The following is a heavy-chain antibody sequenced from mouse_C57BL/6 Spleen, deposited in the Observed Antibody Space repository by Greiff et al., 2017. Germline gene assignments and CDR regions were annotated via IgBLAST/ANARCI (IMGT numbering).Heavy chain of an antibody. J-gene: IGHJ2*01. CDR1: GYTFTSYW. D-gene: IGHD2-5*01. CDR3: ARSESNYDYFDY. V-gene: IGHV1-7*01. CDR2: INPSSGYT. Sequence: QVQLKQSGAELAKPGASVKLSCKASGYTFTSYWMHWVKQRPGQGLEWIGYINPSSGYTKYNQKFKDKATVTADKSSSTAYMQLSSLTYEDSAVFYCARSESNYDYFDYWGQGTTRTVAS.